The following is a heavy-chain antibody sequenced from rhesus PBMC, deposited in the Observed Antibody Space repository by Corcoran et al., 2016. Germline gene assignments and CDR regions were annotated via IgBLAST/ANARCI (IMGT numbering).Heavy chain of an antibody. Sequence: QVQLQESGPGVVKPSETLSLTCAVSGYSISSGYDWSWIRQPPGKGLEWIGYIYGSSGSTNYNPSLKDRVTISKDTSKNLFSLKLSSVTAADTAVYYCARDRTTVGYFDYWGQGVLVTVSS. V-gene: IGHV4-76*01. CDR3: ARDRTTVGYFDY. J-gene: IGHJ4*01. CDR2: IYGSSGST. CDR1: GYSISSGYD. D-gene: IGHD4-29*01.